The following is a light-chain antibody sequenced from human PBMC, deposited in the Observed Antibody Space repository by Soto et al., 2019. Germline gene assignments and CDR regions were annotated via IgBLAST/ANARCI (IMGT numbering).Light chain of an antibody. CDR3: QQYDSSPWT. Sequence: EIVLTQSPGTLSLSPGERATLSCRASQSVSSSYLAWYQQKPGQAPRLLIYGASGRATGIPDRFSGSGSGTGLTLSISRLEPEDFAVYYCQQYDSSPWTFGQGTKVDIK. V-gene: IGKV3-20*01. J-gene: IGKJ1*01. CDR2: GAS. CDR1: QSVSSSY.